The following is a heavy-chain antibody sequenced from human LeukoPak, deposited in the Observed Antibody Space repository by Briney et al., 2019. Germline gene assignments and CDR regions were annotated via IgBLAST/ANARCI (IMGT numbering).Heavy chain of an antibody. D-gene: IGHD6-19*01. Sequence: SETLSLTCTVSGGSVTSGGYYWSWIRPPPGKGLEWIGCIYSSGSTKYNPSLKSRVTISGDTSKNQFSLELSSVTAADTAVYYCARDRSGWYEPGFDYWGQGTLVTVFS. CDR3: ARDRSGWYEPGFDY. V-gene: IGHV4-61*08. CDR1: GGSVTSGGYY. J-gene: IGHJ4*02. CDR2: IYSSGST.